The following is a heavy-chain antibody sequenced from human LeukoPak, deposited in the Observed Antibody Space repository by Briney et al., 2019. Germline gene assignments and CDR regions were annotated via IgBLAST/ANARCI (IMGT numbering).Heavy chain of an antibody. Sequence: GRSLRLSCAASGFTFDDYAMPWVRQAPGKGLEWVSGTSWNSGSIGYADSVKGRFTISRDNAKNSLYLQMNSLRAEDTALYYCAKVHGDSSGYYYEFDPWGQGTLVTVSS. J-gene: IGHJ5*02. CDR1: GFTFDDYA. CDR2: TSWNSGSI. V-gene: IGHV3-9*01. CDR3: AKVHGDSSGYYYEFDP. D-gene: IGHD3-22*01.